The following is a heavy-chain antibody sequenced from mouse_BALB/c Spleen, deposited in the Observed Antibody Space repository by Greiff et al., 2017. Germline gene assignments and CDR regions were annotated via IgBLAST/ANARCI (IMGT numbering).Heavy chain of an antibody. Sequence: EVQLHQSGGGLVQPGGSMKLSCVASGFTFSNYWMNWVRQSPEKGLEWVAEIRLKSNNYATHYAESVKGRFTISRDDSKSSVYLQMNNLRAEDTGIYYCTRQDLYYYAMDYWGQGTSVTVSS. CDR3: TRQDLYYYAMDY. CDR2: IRLKSNNYAT. J-gene: IGHJ4*01. V-gene: IGHV6-6*02. CDR1: GFTFSNYW. D-gene: IGHD5-1*01.